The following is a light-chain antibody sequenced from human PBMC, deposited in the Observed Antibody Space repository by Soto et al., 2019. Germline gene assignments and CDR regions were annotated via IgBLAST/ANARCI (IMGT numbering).Light chain of an antibody. J-gene: IGLJ2*01. V-gene: IGLV2-23*01. CDR1: SNNIGTYSF. Sequence: QSALTQPASVSGSPGQSITISCTGSSNNIGTYSFVSWYQQYPGKAPKLMIYEGTKRPSGVSNRFSGSKSGNTASLTISGLQPEDETDYYCCSYANNRVIFGGGTKLTVL. CDR2: EGT. CDR3: CSYANNRVI.